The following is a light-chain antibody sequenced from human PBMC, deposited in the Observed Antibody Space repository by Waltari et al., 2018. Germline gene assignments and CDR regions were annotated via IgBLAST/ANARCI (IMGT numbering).Light chain of an antibody. Sequence: QSALTQPASVSGSPGQSITISCTGTSSDVGSYNVVSWYQQHPGKAPKLMIYEVSKRPSGVFNRLSGSKSGNTASLTISGLQVEDEADYYCCSYAGSSTFLFVGGTKLTVL. CDR2: EVS. V-gene: IGLV2-23*02. J-gene: IGLJ2*01. CDR1: SSDVGSYNV. CDR3: CSYAGSSTFL.